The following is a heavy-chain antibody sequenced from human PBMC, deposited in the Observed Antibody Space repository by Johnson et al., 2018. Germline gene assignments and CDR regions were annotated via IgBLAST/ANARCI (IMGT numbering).Heavy chain of an antibody. D-gene: IGHD2-8*01. CDR2: ISNEGSNK. Sequence: QVQLVQSGGGVVQPGRSLRLSCAASGFTFSSYGMDWVRQAPGKGLEWVAVISNEGSNKYYADSVKGRFTISRDNSKNTLYLQMNSRRARDTAVYYCAKAHDLNCVAYYYFGMDVWGQGTTGTVSS. CDR1: GFTFSSYG. J-gene: IGHJ6*02. V-gene: IGHV3-30*18. CDR3: AKAHDLNCVAYYYFGMDV.